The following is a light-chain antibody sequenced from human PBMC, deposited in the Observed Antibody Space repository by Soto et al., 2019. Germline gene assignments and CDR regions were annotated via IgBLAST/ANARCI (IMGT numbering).Light chain of an antibody. CDR3: QQYGSSPTLT. Sequence: EIVLTQSPGTLSLSPGERATLSCRASQSVSSSYLAWYQQKPGQAPRLLIYGASSRATGIPDRFSGCGSGTDFTLTISRLEPEDFAVYYCQQYGSSPTLTFGGGTKVDIK. CDR1: QSVSSSY. V-gene: IGKV3-20*01. J-gene: IGKJ4*01. CDR2: GAS.